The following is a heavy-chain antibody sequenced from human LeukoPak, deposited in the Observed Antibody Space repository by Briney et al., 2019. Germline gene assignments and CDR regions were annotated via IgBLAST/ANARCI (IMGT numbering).Heavy chain of an antibody. CDR3: ARPQRYSNYALDY. J-gene: IGHJ4*02. V-gene: IGHV4-39*01. CDR2: IYYSGST. D-gene: IGHD4-11*01. CDR1: GGSISGSSYY. Sequence: SETLPLTCTVSGGSISGSSYYWGWIRQPPGKGLEWIGSIYYSGSTYYKPSLKSRVTMSVDTSKNQFSLKLSSVTAADTAVYYCARPQRYSNYALDYWGQGTLVTVSS.